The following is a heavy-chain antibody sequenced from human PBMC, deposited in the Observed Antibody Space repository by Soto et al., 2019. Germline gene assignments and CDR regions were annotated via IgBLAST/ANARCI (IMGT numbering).Heavy chain of an antibody. CDR2: ISAYNGNT. CDR3: AREGYGDYVVAYGMDV. J-gene: IGHJ6*02. Sequence: ASVKVSCKASGYTFTSYGISWVRQAPGQGLEWMGWISAYNGNTNYAQKLQGRVTMTTDTSTSTAYMELGSLRSDDTAVYYCAREGYGDYVVAYGMDVWGQGTTVTVSS. V-gene: IGHV1-18*01. CDR1: GYTFTSYG. D-gene: IGHD4-17*01.